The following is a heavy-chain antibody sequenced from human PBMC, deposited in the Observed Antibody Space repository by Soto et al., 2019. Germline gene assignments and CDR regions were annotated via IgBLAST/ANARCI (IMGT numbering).Heavy chain of an antibody. CDR1: GGSISSGDYY. V-gene: IGHV4-30-4*02. D-gene: IGHD1-1*01. J-gene: IGHJ5*02. Sequence: PSETLSLTCTVSGGSISSGDYYWSWIRQPPGKGLEWIGYIYYSGSTYYNPSLKGRVTISVDTSKNQFSLKLSSVTAADTAVYYCARALWGPTGHINWFDPWGQGTLVTVSS. CDR2: IYYSGST. CDR3: ARALWGPTGHINWFDP.